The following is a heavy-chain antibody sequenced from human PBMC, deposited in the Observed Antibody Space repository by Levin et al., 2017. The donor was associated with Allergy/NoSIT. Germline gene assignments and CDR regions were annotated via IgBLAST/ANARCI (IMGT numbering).Heavy chain of an antibody. V-gene: IGHV3-53*01. CDR2: IYSGGST. D-gene: IGHD2-15*01. Sequence: GGSLRLSCAASGFTVSSNYMSWVRQAPGKGLEWVSVIYSGGSTYYADSVKGRFTISRDNSKNTLYLQMNSLRAEDTAVYYCRFYCSGGSCYGLFDYWGQGTLVTVSS. CDR1: GFTVSSNY. J-gene: IGHJ4*02. CDR3: RFYCSGGSCYGLFDY.